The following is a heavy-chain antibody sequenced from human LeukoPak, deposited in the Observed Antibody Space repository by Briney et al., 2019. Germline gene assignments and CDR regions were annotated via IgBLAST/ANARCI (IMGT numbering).Heavy chain of an antibody. D-gene: IGHD3-22*01. CDR2: IYHSGST. CDR3: AGKYYSHSSGYFYVDY. CDR1: GYSISSGYY. Sequence: SETLSLTCAVSGYSISSGYYWGWIRQTPGKGLEWIGSIYHSGSTYYNPSLKSRVTILIDTSKNQFSLKLSSVTAADTAVYYCAGKYYSHSSGYFYVDYWGQGTLVTVSS. V-gene: IGHV4-38-2*01. J-gene: IGHJ4*02.